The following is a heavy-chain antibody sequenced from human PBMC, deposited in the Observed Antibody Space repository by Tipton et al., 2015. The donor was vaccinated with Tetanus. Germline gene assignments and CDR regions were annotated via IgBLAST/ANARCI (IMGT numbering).Heavy chain of an antibody. CDR2: IFHSGGT. D-gene: IGHD3-3*01. CDR3: ARANYDFFKKGPFDS. CDR1: GGSMSNNY. J-gene: IGHJ4*02. Sequence: TLSLTCTVSGGSMSNNYWSWIRQPPGKGLEWIAYIFHSGGTNYSPSLKSRVAISMDTSKNQISLKLSSVTAADTAVYYCARANYDFFKKGPFDSWGQGSLVIVSS. V-gene: IGHV4-59*01.